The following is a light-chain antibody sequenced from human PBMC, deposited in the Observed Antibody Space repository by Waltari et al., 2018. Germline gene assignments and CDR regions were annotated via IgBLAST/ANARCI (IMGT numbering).Light chain of an antibody. CDR3: SSYTSTNTGV. Sequence: QAALTQPASVSGSPGQSITISCTGTSSDVGSYNYVPWYQQYPGKAPHLTIYAVSYRPSGISNRFSGSKSGNTATLTISGLQAEDEADYYCSSYTSTNTGVFGTGTKVTVL. CDR2: AVS. J-gene: IGLJ1*01. V-gene: IGLV2-14*01. CDR1: SSDVGSYNY.